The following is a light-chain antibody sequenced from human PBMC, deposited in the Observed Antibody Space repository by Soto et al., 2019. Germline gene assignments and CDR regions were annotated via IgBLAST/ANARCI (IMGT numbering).Light chain of an antibody. V-gene: IGKV1-33*01. Sequence: DIQMTQSPSSLSASVGDRVTITCQASQDIRNYLNWYQQKPGKAPKLLIYDASNLETGVPSKFSGSGSGTDFTFTISSLQPEDIATYYCQQYDNRLTFGGGTKVEI. J-gene: IGKJ4*01. CDR3: QQYDNRLT. CDR2: DAS. CDR1: QDIRNY.